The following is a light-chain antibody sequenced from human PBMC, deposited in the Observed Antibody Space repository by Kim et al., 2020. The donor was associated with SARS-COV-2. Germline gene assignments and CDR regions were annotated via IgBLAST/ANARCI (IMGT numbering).Light chain of an antibody. CDR3: QQYNKWPPWT. Sequence: EIVMTQSPATLSVSPGERATLSCRASQSVSSNLAWYQQKPGQAPRLLIYGASTRATGVPARFSGNGSGTEFTLTISSLQSEDFAVYYCQQYNKWPPWTFGQGTKVEIK. CDR2: GAS. J-gene: IGKJ1*01. CDR1: QSVSSN. V-gene: IGKV3-15*01.